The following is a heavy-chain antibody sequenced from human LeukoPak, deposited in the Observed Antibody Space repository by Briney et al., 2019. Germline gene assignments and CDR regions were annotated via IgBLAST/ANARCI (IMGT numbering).Heavy chain of an antibody. Sequence: GGSLRLSCAASGFTFSSYGMSWVRQAPGKGLEWVSAISGSGGSTYYADSVKGRFTISRDNSKNTLYLQMNSLRAEDTAVYYCAKISTYYYGSGSYGRRDYWGQGTLVTVSS. D-gene: IGHD3-10*01. CDR1: GFTFSSYG. CDR2: ISGSGGST. V-gene: IGHV3-23*01. CDR3: AKISTYYYGSGSYGRRDY. J-gene: IGHJ4*02.